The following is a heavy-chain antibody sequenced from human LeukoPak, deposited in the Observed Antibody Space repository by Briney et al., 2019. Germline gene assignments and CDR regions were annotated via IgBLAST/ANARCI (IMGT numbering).Heavy chain of an antibody. Sequence: GASVKVSCEASGYTFTDYYIHWVRQAPGQGLEWMGWINPNSGGTNYARKFQGRVTMTRDTSISTAYMELSRLRSDDTAVYYCARESEYSYGWGRGTLVTVSS. CDR3: ARESEYSYG. D-gene: IGHD5-18*01. CDR2: INPNSGGT. CDR1: GYTFTDYY. J-gene: IGHJ4*02. V-gene: IGHV1-2*02.